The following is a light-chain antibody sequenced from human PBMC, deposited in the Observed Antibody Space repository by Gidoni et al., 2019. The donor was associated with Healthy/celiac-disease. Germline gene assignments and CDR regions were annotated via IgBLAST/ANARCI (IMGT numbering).Light chain of an antibody. J-gene: IGKJ4*01. CDR2: DAS. CDR3: QQFNSYPT. Sequence: AIQLTQSPSSLSASVGDRVTITCRASQGISSALAWYQQKPGKAPKLLIYDASSLESGVPSRFSGSGSGTDFTLTISSLQPEDCATYYCQQFNSYPTFGGGTKVEIK. CDR1: QGISSA. V-gene: IGKV1-13*02.